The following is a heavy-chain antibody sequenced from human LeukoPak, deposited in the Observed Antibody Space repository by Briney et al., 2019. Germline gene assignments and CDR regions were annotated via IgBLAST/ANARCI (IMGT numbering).Heavy chain of an antibody. CDR1: GGSIRSYY. CDR3: ARGRTIKYSSGWYPTY. J-gene: IGHJ4*02. V-gene: IGHV4-59*01. D-gene: IGHD6-19*01. Sequence: SETLSLTCTVSGGSIRSYYWSWIRQPPGKGLEWIGYIYYSGSTNYNPSLKSRVTISVDTSKNQFSLKLSSVTAADTAVYYCARGRTIKYSSGWYPTYWGQGTLVTVSS. CDR2: IYYSGST.